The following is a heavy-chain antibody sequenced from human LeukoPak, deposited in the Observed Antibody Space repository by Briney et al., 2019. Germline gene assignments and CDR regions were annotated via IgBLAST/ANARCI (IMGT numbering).Heavy chain of an antibody. CDR1: GFTFEDYA. CDR3: AKALYYYDSSGPFDY. D-gene: IGHD3-22*01. J-gene: IGHJ4*02. V-gene: IGHV3-9*03. Sequence: GGSLRLSCAASGFTFEDYAMHWVRQAPGKGLEWVSGISWNSGSIGYADAVKGRFTISRDNAKHSLYLQMISLRAEDMALYYCAKALYYYDSSGPFDYWGQGHLVTVST. CDR2: ISWNSGSI.